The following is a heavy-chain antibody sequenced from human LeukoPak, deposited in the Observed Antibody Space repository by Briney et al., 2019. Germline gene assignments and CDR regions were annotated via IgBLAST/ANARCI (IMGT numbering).Heavy chain of an antibody. J-gene: IGHJ5*02. CDR3: ARLKYYDILTGIRPRKYNWFDP. Sequence: KPSETLSLTCAVYGGSFSGYYWSWIRQPPGKGLEWIGEINHSGSTNYNPSLKSRVTISLDTSKNQFSLKLSSVTAADTAVYYCARLKYYDILTGIRPRKYNWFDPWGQGTLVTVSS. CDR1: GGSFSGYY. D-gene: IGHD3-9*01. V-gene: IGHV4-34*01. CDR2: INHSGST.